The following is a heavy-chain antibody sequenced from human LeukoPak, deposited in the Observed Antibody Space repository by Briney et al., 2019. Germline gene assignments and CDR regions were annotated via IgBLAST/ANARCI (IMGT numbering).Heavy chain of an antibody. CDR2: INHSGST. CDR3: ASHPRHMNYLDY. V-gene: IGHV4-34*01. CDR1: GGSFSGYY. J-gene: IGHJ4*02. Sequence: SETLSLTCAVYGGSFSGYYWSWIRQPPGKGLEWIGEINHSGSTNYNPSLKSRVTISVDTSKNQFSLKLSSVTAADTAVYYCASHPRHMNYLDYWGQGTLVTVSS.